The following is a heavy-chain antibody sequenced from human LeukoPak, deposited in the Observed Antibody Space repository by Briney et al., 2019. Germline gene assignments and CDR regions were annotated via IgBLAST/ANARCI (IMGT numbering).Heavy chain of an antibody. CDR2: IESKAGGGSI. CDR3: TTDRKVGAIPYDY. CDR1: GFSISSAW. V-gene: IGHV3-15*04. D-gene: IGHD3-16*01. Sequence: AGGSLRLSCAASGFSISSAWMTWIRQAPGKGLEWVGRIESKAGGGSIYYATPVKGRFIISRDDSKNILYVQMNSLKTEDTAVYYCTTDRKVGAIPYDYWGQGALVTVSS. J-gene: IGHJ4*02.